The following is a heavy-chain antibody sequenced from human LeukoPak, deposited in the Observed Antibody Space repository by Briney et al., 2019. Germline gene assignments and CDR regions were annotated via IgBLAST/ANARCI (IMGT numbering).Heavy chain of an antibody. Sequence: GGSLRPSCAASGFTFNSYAMSWVRQAPGKGLEWVSVISGSGDRTYYADSVKGRFTISRDNSKNTVYLQMNNLRAEDTAVYYCAKWDIVVVVDYPGGYFDYWGQGTLVTVSS. CDR3: AKWDIVVVVDYPGGYFDY. CDR1: GFTFNSYA. V-gene: IGHV3-23*01. D-gene: IGHD2-15*01. J-gene: IGHJ4*02. CDR2: ISGSGDRT.